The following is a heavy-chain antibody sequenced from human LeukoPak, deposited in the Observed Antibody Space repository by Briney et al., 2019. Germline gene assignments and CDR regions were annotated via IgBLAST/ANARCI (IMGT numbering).Heavy chain of an antibody. CDR3: AKDYYVDY. CDR1: GFTFSSYG. CDR2: ISYDGSNK. Sequence: GGSLRLPCAASGFTFSSYGMHWVRQAPGKGLEWVAVISYDGSNKYYADSVKGRFTISRDNSKNTLYLQMNSLRAEDTAVYYCAKDYYVDYWGQGTLVTVSS. V-gene: IGHV3-30*18. J-gene: IGHJ4*02. D-gene: IGHD3-16*01.